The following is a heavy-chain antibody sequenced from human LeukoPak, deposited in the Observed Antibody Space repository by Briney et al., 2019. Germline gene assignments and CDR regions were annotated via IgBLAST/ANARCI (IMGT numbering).Heavy chain of an antibody. CDR2: INAGNGNT. Sequence: GASVKVSCKASGYTFTSYAMHWVRQAPGQRLEWMGWINAGNGNTKSSQKFQGRVTITRDTSASTAYMELSSLRSEDTAVYYCARDRRDCSGGSCYYLLSYWGQGTLVTVSS. D-gene: IGHD2-15*01. J-gene: IGHJ4*02. V-gene: IGHV1-3*01. CDR1: GYTFTSYA. CDR3: ARDRRDCSGGSCYYLLSY.